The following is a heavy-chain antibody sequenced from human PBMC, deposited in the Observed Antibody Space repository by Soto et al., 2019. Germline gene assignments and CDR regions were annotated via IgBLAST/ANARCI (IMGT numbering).Heavy chain of an antibody. CDR1: GFTFRTYW. Sequence: GGSLRLSCAASGFTFRTYWMSWVRQFPGKGLEWVANMRPDGGEINYVDSVKGRFTISRDNAKSSVHLQMDGLRVEDTAVYYCARDQGYSSFDYWGQGTPVTVSS. D-gene: IGHD4-4*01. CDR2: MRPDGGEI. J-gene: IGHJ4*02. V-gene: IGHV3-7*03. CDR3: ARDQGYSSFDY.